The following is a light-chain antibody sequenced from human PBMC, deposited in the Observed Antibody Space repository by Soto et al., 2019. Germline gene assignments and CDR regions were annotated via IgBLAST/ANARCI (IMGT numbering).Light chain of an antibody. Sequence: EIVLTQSPGTLSLSPGERVTLPCRASQSVNNNYLAWYQQKPGQAPRLLISGASSRATGIPDRFNGSGSGTDFTLTISRLEPEDFAVYYCQQYGSSPLTFGGGTKVEIK. V-gene: IGKV3-20*01. CDR3: QQYGSSPLT. CDR2: GAS. CDR1: QSVNNNY. J-gene: IGKJ4*01.